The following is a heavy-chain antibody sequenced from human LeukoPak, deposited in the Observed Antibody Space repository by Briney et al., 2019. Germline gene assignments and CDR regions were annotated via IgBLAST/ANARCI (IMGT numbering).Heavy chain of an antibody. CDR2: IYYSGST. CDR3: ARRNWSGSTYYYYYMDV. Sequence: SETLSLTCTVSGDSISSYYWSWIRQPPGKGLEWIGYIYYSGSTNYNPSLKSLVTISVDTSKNQFSLKLSSVTAADMAVYYCARRNWSGSTYYYYYMDVWGKGTTVTVSS. D-gene: IGHD3-3*01. CDR1: GDSISSYY. V-gene: IGHV4-59*08. J-gene: IGHJ6*03.